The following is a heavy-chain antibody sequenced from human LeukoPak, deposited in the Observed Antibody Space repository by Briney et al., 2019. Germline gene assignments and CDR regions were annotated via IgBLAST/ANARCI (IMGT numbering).Heavy chain of an antibody. V-gene: IGHV3-11*04. CDR3: ARDGPSGYNSFLY. D-gene: IGHD5-12*01. Sequence: RGSLRLSCAASGFTFSDYYMSWIRQAPGKGLEWVSYISSSGSSIYYADSVKGRFTISRDNAENSLYLQMNGLRVDDTAVYFCARDGPSGYNSFLYWGQGTLVTVSS. CDR1: GFTFSDYY. J-gene: IGHJ4*02. CDR2: ISSSGSSI.